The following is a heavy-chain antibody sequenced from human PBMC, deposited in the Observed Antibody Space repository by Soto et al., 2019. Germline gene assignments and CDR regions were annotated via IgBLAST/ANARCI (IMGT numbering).Heavy chain of an antibody. V-gene: IGHV4-34*01. J-gene: IGHJ4*02. CDR2: INHSGST. Sequence: QVQLQQSGAGLLKPSETLSLTCAVYGGSFSGYYWSWIRQPPGKGLEWSGEINHSGSTNYNPSLKSRVNISVETSKNQLSLKLSSVTAADTAVYYCARGIRGYSYGLKYYFDYWGQGTLVSVSS. D-gene: IGHD5-18*01. CDR3: ARGIRGYSYGLKYYFDY. CDR1: GGSFSGYY.